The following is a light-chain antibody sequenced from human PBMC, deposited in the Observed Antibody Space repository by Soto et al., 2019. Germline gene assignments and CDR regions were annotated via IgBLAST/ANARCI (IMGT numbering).Light chain of an antibody. CDR2: DNT. J-gene: IGLJ3*02. CDR1: SSNIGAGYD. V-gene: IGLV1-40*01. CDR3: HSYDRSLSGSV. Sequence: QSVLTQPPSVSGAPGQRVTISCTGSSSNIGAGYDVHWYQQLPGTAPKLLIYDNTDRPSGVPDRFSGSKSGTSASLAITGLQAEDEADYYCHSYDRSLSGSVFGGGTKLTVL.